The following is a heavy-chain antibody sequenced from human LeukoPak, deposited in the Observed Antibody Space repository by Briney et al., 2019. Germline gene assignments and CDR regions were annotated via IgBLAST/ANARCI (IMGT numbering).Heavy chain of an antibody. Sequence: GGSLRLSCAASGFTFSSYEMHWVRQAPGKGLEWVSYISGDGSPMDYADSVKGRFIISRDNAQNSLFLYMDSLRAEDTALYYCARQFFSYGPPDPFDIWGQGTMVTV. CDR2: ISGDGSPM. D-gene: IGHD5-18*01. V-gene: IGHV3-48*03. CDR3: ARQFFSYGPPDPFDI. J-gene: IGHJ3*02. CDR1: GFTFSSYE.